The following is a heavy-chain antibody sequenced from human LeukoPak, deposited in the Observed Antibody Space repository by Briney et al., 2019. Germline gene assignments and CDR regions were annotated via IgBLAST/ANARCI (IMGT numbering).Heavy chain of an antibody. Sequence: PGGSLRLSCAASGFTFSSYWMNWVRQAPGKGLEWVAYIRSSSTIYYADSVKGRFTISTDNANNSVHLQMNSLRAEDTAVYYCARSLRNAFDIWGQGTMVTVSS. CDR2: IRSSSTI. J-gene: IGHJ3*02. CDR3: ARSLRNAFDI. V-gene: IGHV3-48*01. D-gene: IGHD3-3*01. CDR1: GFTFSSYW.